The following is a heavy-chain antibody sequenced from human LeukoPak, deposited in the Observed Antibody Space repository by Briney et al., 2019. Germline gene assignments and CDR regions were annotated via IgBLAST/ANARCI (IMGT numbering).Heavy chain of an antibody. D-gene: IGHD6-19*01. J-gene: IGHJ4*02. CDR2: IYTSGST. V-gene: IGHV4-61*02. Sequence: PSQTLSLTCTVSGGSISSGSYYWSWIRQPAGKGLEWIGRIYTSGSTNYNPSLKRRVTISVDTSKNQFSLKLSSVTAADTAVYYCARASYSSGWYFDYWGQGTLVTVSS. CDR1: GGSISSGSYY. CDR3: ARASYSSGWYFDY.